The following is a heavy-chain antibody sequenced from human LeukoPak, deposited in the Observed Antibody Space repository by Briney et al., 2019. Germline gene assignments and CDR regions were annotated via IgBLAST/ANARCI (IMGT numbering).Heavy chain of an antibody. CDR1: GGSFSGYY. CDR3: RVVAGVIAAAGLRHDY. CDR2: INHSGST. D-gene: IGHD6-13*01. J-gene: IGHJ4*02. V-gene: IGHV4-34*01. Sequence: SETLSLTCAVYGGSFSGYYWSWIRQPPGKGLEWIGEINHSGSTNYNPSLKSRVTISVDTSKNQFSLKLSSVTAADTAVYYCRVVAGVIAAAGLRHDYWGQGTLVTVSS.